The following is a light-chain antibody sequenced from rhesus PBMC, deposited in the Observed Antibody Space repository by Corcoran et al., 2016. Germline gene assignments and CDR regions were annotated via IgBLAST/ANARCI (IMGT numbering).Light chain of an antibody. J-gene: IGKJ2*01. Sequence: EIVMTQSPATPSLSPGERATLSCRASQSVSSYVARYKQKPDQAPRPPLPGASSRATGIPDGFSGSGSGTDFTLISSSREPEDVGVYYCQQYNNWDSFGQGTKVEIK. CDR3: QQYNNWDS. CDR1: QSVSSY. V-gene: IGKV3S9*01. CDR2: GAS.